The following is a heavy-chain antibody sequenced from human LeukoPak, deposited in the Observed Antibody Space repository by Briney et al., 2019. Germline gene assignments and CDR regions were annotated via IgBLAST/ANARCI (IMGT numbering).Heavy chain of an antibody. CDR3: ARGKEYCSSTSCRNFDY. V-gene: IGHV1-8*02. CDR1: GYTFTSYG. D-gene: IGHD2-2*01. CDR2: MNPNSGNT. J-gene: IGHJ4*02. Sequence: ASVKVSCKASGYTFTSYGISWVRQATGQGLEWMGWMNPNSGNTGYAQKFQGRVTMTRNTSISTAYMELSSLRSEDTAVYYCARGKEYCSSTSCRNFDYWGQGTLVTVSS.